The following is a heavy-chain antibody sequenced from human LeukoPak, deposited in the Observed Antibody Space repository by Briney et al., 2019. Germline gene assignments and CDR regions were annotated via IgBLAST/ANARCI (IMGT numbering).Heavy chain of an antibody. CDR3: ARNPVVVVPAATREGFDP. V-gene: IGHV4-38-2*01. D-gene: IGHD2-2*01. CDR2: IYHSGST. Sequence: SETLSLTCAVSGYSISSGYHWGWIRQPPGKGLEWIGSIYHSGSTYYNPSLKSRVTISVDTSKNQFSLKLSSVTAADTAVYYCARNPVVVVPAATREGFDPWGQGILVTVSP. CDR1: GYSISSGYH. J-gene: IGHJ5*02.